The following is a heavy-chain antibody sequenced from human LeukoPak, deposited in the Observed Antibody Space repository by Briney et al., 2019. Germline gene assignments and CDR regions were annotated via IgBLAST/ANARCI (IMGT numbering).Heavy chain of an antibody. D-gene: IGHD3-16*01. CDR2: IIPIFGTA. Sequence: ASVKVSCKASGGTVSSYAISWVRQATGQALVWMGGIIPIFGTANYAQQFQGRVTITGDKSTRTAYMELSSLRSEDTAVYYCARDNDSRDPPHFDYWGQGTLVTVSS. J-gene: IGHJ4*02. CDR3: ARDNDSRDPPHFDY. V-gene: IGHV1-69*06. CDR1: GGTVSSYA.